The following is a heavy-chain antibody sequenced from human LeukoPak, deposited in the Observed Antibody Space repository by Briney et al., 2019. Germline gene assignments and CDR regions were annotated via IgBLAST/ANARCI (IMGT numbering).Heavy chain of an antibody. J-gene: IGHJ6*02. CDR2: ISNNGGSA. CDR3: AKGTPTYYGSDGGMDV. V-gene: IGHV3-23*01. Sequence: PGGSLRLSCSASGFTFSSYAMTWVRQAPGKGLEWVSSISNNGGSAYYADSVKGRFTISRDNSKNTLYLQMNSLRAEDTAVYYCAKGTPTYYGSDGGMDVWGQGTTVTVSS. CDR1: GFTFSSYA. D-gene: IGHD3-10*01.